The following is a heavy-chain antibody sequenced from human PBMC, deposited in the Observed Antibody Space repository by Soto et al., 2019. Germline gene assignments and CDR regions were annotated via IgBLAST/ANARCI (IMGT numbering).Heavy chain of an antibody. CDR3: TWSGYYPSGFPPGWFDP. CDR1: GFTFSNAW. J-gene: IGHJ5*02. Sequence: EVQLVESGGGLVKPGGSLRLSCAASGFTFSNAWMNRVRQAPGKGLEWVGRIKSKTDGGTTDYAAPVKGRFTISRDDSKNTLYLQMNSLKTEDTAVYYCTWSGYYPSGFPPGWFDPWGQGTLVTVSS. D-gene: IGHD3-3*01. CDR2: IKSKTDGGTT. V-gene: IGHV3-15*07.